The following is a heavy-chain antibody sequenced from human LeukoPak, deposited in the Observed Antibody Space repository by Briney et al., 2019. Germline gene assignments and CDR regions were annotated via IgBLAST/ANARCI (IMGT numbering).Heavy chain of an antibody. J-gene: IGHJ4*02. Sequence: GSSVTVSCKSSGYTFTCYGISWVRQAPGQGLDWMGWISAYNGNTNYAQKLQGRVTMTTDTSTSTAYMELRSLRSDDTAVYYCARDHRSWNSGYEGYCGQGTLVTVSS. CDR2: ISAYNGNT. CDR1: GYTFTCYG. CDR3: ARDHRSWNSGYEGY. D-gene: IGHD5-12*01. V-gene: IGHV1-18*01.